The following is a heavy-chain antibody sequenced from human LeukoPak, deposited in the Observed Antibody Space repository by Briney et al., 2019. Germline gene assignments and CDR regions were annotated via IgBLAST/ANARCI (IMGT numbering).Heavy chain of an antibody. CDR3: ARDSDSGYGPFAS. Sequence: GRSLRLSCAASGFTVTNNYMSWVRQAPGKGLEWVSVIHSGGTTNYADSVQGRFTISRDNSKTTVYLHMNSLRAEDTAVYYCARDSDSGYGPFASWGQGTLVTVSS. J-gene: IGHJ4*02. D-gene: IGHD5-12*01. V-gene: IGHV3-53*01. CDR2: IHSGGTT. CDR1: GFTVTNNY.